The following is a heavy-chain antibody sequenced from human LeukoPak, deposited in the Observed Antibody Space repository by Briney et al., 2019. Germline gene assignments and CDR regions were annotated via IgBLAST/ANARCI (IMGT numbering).Heavy chain of an antibody. Sequence: AGGSLRLSCAASGFTFSSYWMSWARQAPGKGLEWVAIIKQDGSEKYYVDSVKGRFTISRDNAKNSLDLQMNSLRAEDTAVYYCARDRMATIGGIDYWGQGTLVTVSS. CDR3: ARDRMATIGGIDY. V-gene: IGHV3-7*04. D-gene: IGHD5-24*01. CDR1: GFTFSSYW. J-gene: IGHJ4*02. CDR2: IKQDGSEK.